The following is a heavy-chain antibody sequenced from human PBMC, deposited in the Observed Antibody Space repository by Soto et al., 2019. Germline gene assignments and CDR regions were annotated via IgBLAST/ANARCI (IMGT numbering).Heavy chain of an antibody. D-gene: IGHD3-3*02. CDR2: VSYDESYV. V-gene: IGHV3-30*02. Sequence: GSLRLSCAASGFTFSTFGIHWVRQAPGKGLEWVGMVSYDESYVYYADSVKGRFAISRDISINTAYLQMDSLRSEDTAIYYCAKDMLPPTVPISNPPWGDSWGQGTLVTVSS. CDR1: GFTFSTFG. CDR3: AKDMLPPTVPISNPPWGDS. J-gene: IGHJ5*01.